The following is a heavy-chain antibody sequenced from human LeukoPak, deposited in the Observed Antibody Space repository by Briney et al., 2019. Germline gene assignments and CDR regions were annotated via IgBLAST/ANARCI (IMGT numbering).Heavy chain of an antibody. J-gene: IGHJ4*02. Sequence: GGSLRLSCAASGFTFSSYGTHWVRQAPGKGLEWVAVISYDGSNKYYADSVKGRFTISRDNSKNTLYLQMNSLRAEDTAVYYCAKDHAAVAGYYFDYWGQGTLVTVSS. CDR3: AKDHAAVAGYYFDY. CDR2: ISYDGSNK. CDR1: GFTFSSYG. V-gene: IGHV3-30*18. D-gene: IGHD6-19*01.